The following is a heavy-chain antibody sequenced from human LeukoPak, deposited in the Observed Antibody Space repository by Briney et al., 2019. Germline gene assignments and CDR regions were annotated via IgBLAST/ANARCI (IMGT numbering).Heavy chain of an antibody. D-gene: IGHD1-26*01. V-gene: IGHV3-23*01. CDR3: AIGWELHRFGY. Sequence: GGSLRLSCAASGFTFSSYWMGWVRQAPGKGLEWVSGISNSGDTTYYADSVKGRFTISRDNSKNTLYLQMDSLRAEDTAVYYCAIGWELHRFGYWGQGTLVTVSS. CDR1: GFTFSSYW. CDR2: ISNSGDTT. J-gene: IGHJ4*02.